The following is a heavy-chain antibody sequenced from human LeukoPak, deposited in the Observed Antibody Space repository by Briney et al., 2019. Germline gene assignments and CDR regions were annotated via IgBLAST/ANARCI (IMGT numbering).Heavy chain of an antibody. V-gene: IGHV5-51*01. CDR3: ARGHWFAHLDY. CDR2: IYPGDSDT. Sequence: GESLKISCKGSGYSFSNSWIGWVRQMPGKGLEWMGIIYPGDSDTRYSPSFQGQVTISADKSISTAYLQWSSLKASDTAMYYCARGHWFAHLDYWGQGTLVTVSS. D-gene: IGHD3-9*01. CDR1: GYSFSNSW. J-gene: IGHJ4*02.